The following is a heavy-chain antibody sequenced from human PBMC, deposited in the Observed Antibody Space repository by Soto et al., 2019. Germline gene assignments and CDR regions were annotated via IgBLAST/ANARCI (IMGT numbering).Heavy chain of an antibody. CDR2: INHSGST. Sequence: SETLSLTCAVYGGSFSGYYLSWIRQPPGKGLEWIGEINHSGSTNYNPSLKSRVTISVDTSKNQFSLKLSSVTAADTAVYYCARVGSGFGAFDIWGQGTMVTVSS. CDR1: GGSFSGYY. V-gene: IGHV4-34*01. CDR3: ARVGSGFGAFDI. J-gene: IGHJ3*02. D-gene: IGHD5-12*01.